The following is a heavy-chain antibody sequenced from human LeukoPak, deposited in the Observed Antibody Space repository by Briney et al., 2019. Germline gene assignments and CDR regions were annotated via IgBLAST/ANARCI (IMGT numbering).Heavy chain of an antibody. CDR1: GGSFSGYY. Sequence: SETPSLTCAVYGGSFSGYYWSWIRQPPGKGLEWIGEINHSGSTNYNPSLKSRVTISVDTSKNQFSLKLSSVTAADTAVYYCAILYYDSSGYHDYWGQGTLVTVSS. CDR3: AILYYDSSGYHDY. V-gene: IGHV4-34*01. D-gene: IGHD3-22*01. J-gene: IGHJ4*02. CDR2: INHSGST.